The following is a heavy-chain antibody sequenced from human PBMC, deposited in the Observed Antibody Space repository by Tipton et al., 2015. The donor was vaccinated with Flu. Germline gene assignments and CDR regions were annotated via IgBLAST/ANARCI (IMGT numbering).Heavy chain of an antibody. V-gene: IGHV3-48*01. J-gene: IGHJ4*02. Sequence: QLVQSGGGLVQPGGSLRLSCAASGFTFSSYSMNWVRQAPGKGLEWVSYISSSSSTIYYADSVKGRFTISRDNAKNSLYLQMNSLRAEDTAVYYCARDRPYSYGPNDYWGQGTLVTVSP. CDR1: GFTFSSYS. CDR2: ISSSSSTI. CDR3: ARDRPYSYGPNDY. D-gene: IGHD5-18*01.